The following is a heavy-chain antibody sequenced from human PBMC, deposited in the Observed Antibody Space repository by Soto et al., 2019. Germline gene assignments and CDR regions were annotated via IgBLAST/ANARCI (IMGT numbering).Heavy chain of an antibody. Sequence: QVQLVESGGGVVQPGRSLRLSCADSGFTFSSYGMHWVRQAPGKGLEWVAVISYDGSNKYYADSVKGRFTISRDNSKNTLYLQMNSLRAEDTAVYYCAKSIPLSHYYGSGSPRYYYGMDVWGQGTTVTVSS. CDR3: AKSIPLSHYYGSGSPRYYYGMDV. D-gene: IGHD3-10*01. CDR1: GFTFSSYG. J-gene: IGHJ6*02. V-gene: IGHV3-30*18. CDR2: ISYDGSNK.